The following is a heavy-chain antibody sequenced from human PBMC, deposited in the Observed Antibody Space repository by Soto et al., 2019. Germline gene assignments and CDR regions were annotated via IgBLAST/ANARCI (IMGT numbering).Heavy chain of an antibody. V-gene: IGHV4-59*01. CDR3: ARHESGDYVPWLNP. CDR1: GGSISSYY. J-gene: IGHJ5*02. CDR2: IYYSGST. Sequence: SETLSLTCTVSGGSISSYYWSWIRQPPGKGLEWIGNIYYSGSTNYNPSLKSRVTISVHTSKNQFSLKLSSVTAADTAVYYCARHESGDYVPWLNPWGQGTLVTVSS. D-gene: IGHD4-17*01.